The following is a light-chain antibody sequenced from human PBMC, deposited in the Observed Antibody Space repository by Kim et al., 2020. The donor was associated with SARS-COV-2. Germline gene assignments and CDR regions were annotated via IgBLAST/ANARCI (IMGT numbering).Light chain of an antibody. CDR2: GAS. Sequence: VFPCESAPRPCRTSPSIRTNLAWYQQKPGQAPRLLIYGASTRATGMPARFSGSGSGTEFSLTISSLQSEDFAMYYCHQYNDWPLTFGGGTKVDIK. CDR3: HQYNDWPLT. J-gene: IGKJ4*01. V-gene: IGKV3-15*01. CDR1: PSIRTN.